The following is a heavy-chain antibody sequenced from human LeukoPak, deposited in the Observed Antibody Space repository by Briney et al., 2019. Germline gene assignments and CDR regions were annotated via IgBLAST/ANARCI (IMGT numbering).Heavy chain of an antibody. J-gene: IGHJ4*02. CDR3: ARDRSTGYFDY. CDR2: INPNTGGT. V-gene: IGHV1-2*02. Sequence: ASVKVSCKASGYTFTGYFVHWVRQAPGQGLQWMGWINPNTGGTNYAQKFQGRVTMTRDTSISTAYMELSRLRSDDTAVYYCARDRSTGYFDYWGQGTLVTVSS. CDR1: GYTFTGYF. D-gene: IGHD4-17*01.